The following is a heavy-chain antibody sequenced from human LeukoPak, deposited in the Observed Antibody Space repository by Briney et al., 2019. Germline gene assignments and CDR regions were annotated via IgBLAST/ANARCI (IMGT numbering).Heavy chain of an antibody. CDR3: ARVRSSSTRGYYYYGMDV. CDR1: GFTSSSYA. Sequence: GRSLRLSCAASGFTSSSYAMHWVRQAPGKGLEWVAVISYDGSNKYYADSVKGRFTISRDNSKNTLYLQMNSLRAEDTAVYYCARVRSSSTRGYYYYGMDVWGQGTTVTVSS. CDR2: ISYDGSNK. D-gene: IGHD6-13*01. V-gene: IGHV3-30-3*01. J-gene: IGHJ6*02.